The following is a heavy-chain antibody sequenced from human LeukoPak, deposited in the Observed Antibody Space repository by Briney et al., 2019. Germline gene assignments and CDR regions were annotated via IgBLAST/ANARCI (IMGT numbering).Heavy chain of an antibody. Sequence: PSETLSLTCTVSGGSISSGSYYWSWIRQPAGKGLEWIGRIYTSGSTNYNPSLKSRVTISVDTSKNQFSLKLSSVTAADTAVYYCASSSTSYCDFWSGYYFDYWGQGTLVTVTS. J-gene: IGHJ4*02. D-gene: IGHD3-3*01. CDR2: IYTSGST. CDR3: ASSSTSYCDFWSGYYFDY. CDR1: GGSISSGSYY. V-gene: IGHV4-61*02.